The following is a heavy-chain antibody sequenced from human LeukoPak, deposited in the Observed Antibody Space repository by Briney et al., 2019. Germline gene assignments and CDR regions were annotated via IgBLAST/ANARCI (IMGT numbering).Heavy chain of an antibody. Sequence: PSETLSLTCTVSGGSIGSYHWSWIRQPPGKGLEWIGYIYYSGSTNYNPSLKSRVTISVDTSKNQFSLKLSSVTAADTAVYYCARVTIFGVVTLWGQGTLVTVSS. CDR2: IYYSGST. D-gene: IGHD3-3*01. CDR3: ARVTIFGVVTL. CDR1: GGSIGSYH. J-gene: IGHJ4*02. V-gene: IGHV4-59*01.